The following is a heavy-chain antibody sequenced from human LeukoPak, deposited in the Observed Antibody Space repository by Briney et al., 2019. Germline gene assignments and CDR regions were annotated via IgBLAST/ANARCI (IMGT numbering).Heavy chain of an antibody. V-gene: IGHV3-7*01. CDR1: GFTFTTWW. Sequence: GGSLRLSCAASGFTFTTWWMSWVRQASGKGLEWVANIKYDGSEIHYLDSVKGRFTISRDNARNSLYLQMNGLRVEDTAVYYCARTKAFDFWGQGTMAIVSS. J-gene: IGHJ3*01. CDR2: IKYDGSEI. CDR3: ARTKAFDF.